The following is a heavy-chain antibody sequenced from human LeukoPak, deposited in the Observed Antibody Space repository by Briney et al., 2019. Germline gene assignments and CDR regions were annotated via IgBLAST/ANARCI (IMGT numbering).Heavy chain of an antibody. CDR2: IYSGGST. Sequence: PGGSLRLSCAASGFTVSSNYMSWVRQAPGKGLEWVSVIYSGGSTYYADSVKGRFTISRHNSKNTLYLQMNSLRAEDTAVYYCARSRRIVGATSYFDYWGQGTLVTVSS. J-gene: IGHJ4*02. CDR1: GFTVSSNY. V-gene: IGHV3-53*04. CDR3: ARSRRIVGATSYFDY. D-gene: IGHD1-26*01.